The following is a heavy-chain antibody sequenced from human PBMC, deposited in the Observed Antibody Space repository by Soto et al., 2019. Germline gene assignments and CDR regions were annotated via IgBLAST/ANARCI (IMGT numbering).Heavy chain of an antibody. CDR1: GYTFTNYG. V-gene: IGHV1-18*01. CDR2: IHTYNGNT. D-gene: IGHD2-2*02. J-gene: IGHJ4*02. CDR3: ARDSDYTIAY. Sequence: QVQLAQSGGEVKKPGASVKVSCKASGYTFTNYGISWVRQAPGQGLEWVGWIHTYNGNTNFAQKFQDRVTLTTDTSTRTAYMELRSLTSDDTAVYCCARDSDYTIAYWGQGTLVTVSS.